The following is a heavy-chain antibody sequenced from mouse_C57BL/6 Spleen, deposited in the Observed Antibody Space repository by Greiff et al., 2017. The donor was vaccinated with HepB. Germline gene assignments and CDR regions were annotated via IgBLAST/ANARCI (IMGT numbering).Heavy chain of an antibody. V-gene: IGHV1-15*01. CDR1: GYTFTDYE. J-gene: IGHJ4*01. Sequence: VQLQQSGAELVRPGASVTLSCKASGYTFTDYEMHWVKQTPVHGLEWIGAIDPETGGTAYNQKFKGKAILTADKSSSTAYMELRSLTSEDSAVYYCTRGYYASYYYAMDYWGQGTSVTVSS. CDR2: IDPETGGT. D-gene: IGHD2-1*01. CDR3: TRGYYASYYYAMDY.